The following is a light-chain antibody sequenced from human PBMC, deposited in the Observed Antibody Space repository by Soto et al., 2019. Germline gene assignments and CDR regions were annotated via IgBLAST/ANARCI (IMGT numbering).Light chain of an antibody. V-gene: IGKV1-5*03. Sequence: DIQMTQSPSTLSASVGDRVTITCRASQSISSWLTWYQQKAGQAPKLLIYKASIVESGVPSRFSGSGSGTEFTLTISSLQPDDSATYYCQQYSYFATFGQGTRXXXK. CDR2: KAS. J-gene: IGKJ1*01. CDR1: QSISSW. CDR3: QQYSYFAT.